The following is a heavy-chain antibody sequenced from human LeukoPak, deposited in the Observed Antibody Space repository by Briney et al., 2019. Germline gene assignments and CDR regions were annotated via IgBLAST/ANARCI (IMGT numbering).Heavy chain of an antibody. CDR2: ISTSNGHT. Sequence: RRASVKVSCKASAYTFTTYGITWVRQAPGQGLEWLGWISTSNGHTDYAQKFQDRVTMTADTSTNTAYMELRSLTSDDTALHFCARGKGARDYWGQGTLVTVTS. CDR3: ARGKGARDY. CDR1: AYTFTTYG. J-gene: IGHJ4*02. V-gene: IGHV1-18*01.